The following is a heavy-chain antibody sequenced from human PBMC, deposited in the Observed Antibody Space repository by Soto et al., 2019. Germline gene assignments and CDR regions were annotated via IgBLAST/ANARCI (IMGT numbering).Heavy chain of an antibody. V-gene: IGHV3-7*01. CDR2: INQYGSGK. CDR1: GFTFSDSW. CDR3: ASLGRHG. D-gene: IGHD3-16*01. J-gene: IGHJ6*02. Sequence: PAGSLTLSCAVSGFTFSDSWMDWARHLQEKGPGWVANINQYGSGKNYFDSVKGRFTISRENAKNSLYMQMNSLRAEDTAVYYCASLGRHGWGQGTTVTVSS.